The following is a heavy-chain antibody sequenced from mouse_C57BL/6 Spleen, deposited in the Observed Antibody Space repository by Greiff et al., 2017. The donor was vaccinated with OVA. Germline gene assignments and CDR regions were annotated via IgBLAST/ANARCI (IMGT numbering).Heavy chain of an antibody. CDR1: GYTFTDYY. Sequence: EVKLQQSGPELVKPGASVKISCKASGYTFTDYYMNWVKQSHGKSLEWIGDINPNNGGTSYNQKFKGKATLTVDKSSSTAYMELRSLTSEDSAVYYCAREGGHDGWFAYWGQGTLVTVSA. D-gene: IGHD2-12*01. V-gene: IGHV1-26*01. CDR2: INPNNGGT. J-gene: IGHJ3*01. CDR3: AREGGHDGWFAY.